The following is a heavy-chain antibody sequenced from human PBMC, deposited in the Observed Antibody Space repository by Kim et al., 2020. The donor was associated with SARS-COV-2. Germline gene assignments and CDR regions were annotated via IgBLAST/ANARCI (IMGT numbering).Heavy chain of an antibody. CDR3: GKFQYSYGSDAFDI. J-gene: IGHJ3*02. V-gene: IGHV3-23*01. CDR2: IRGGGANT. D-gene: IGHD5-18*01. CDR1: GFTVSNYA. Sequence: GGSLRLSCAASGFTVSNYAMNWVRQAPGKGLEWVSGIRGGGANTKYADSVKGRFTISRDNSKNTLYLQMNSLRGDDTALDYCGKFQYSYGSDAFDIWGQGTLVSVSS.